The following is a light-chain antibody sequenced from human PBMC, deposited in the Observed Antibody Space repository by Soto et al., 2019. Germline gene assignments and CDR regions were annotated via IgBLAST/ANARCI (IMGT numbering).Light chain of an antibody. CDR1: LTVSTN. CDR2: YTS. J-gene: IGKJ3*01. CDR3: QKYNNWPPGAT. V-gene: IGKV3-15*01. Sequence: DIVMTQSPATLSLSPGDRATLSCWASLTVSTNLAWYQQKPGQAPRLLIYYTSTRATGIPARFSGSGSAKEFTLAISSVQPEDSAVYYCQKYNNWPPGATFGPGTKV.